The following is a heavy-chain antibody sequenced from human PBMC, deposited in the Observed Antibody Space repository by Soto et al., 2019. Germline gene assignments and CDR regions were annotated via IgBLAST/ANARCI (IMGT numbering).Heavy chain of an antibody. J-gene: IGHJ4*02. CDR2: MNPNSGNQ. D-gene: IGHD3-22*01. V-gene: IGHV1-8*01. CDR1: GHTFTSYD. CDR3: ARGQEYHDSSGYNDY. Sequence: ASVKVSCKASGHTFTSYDINWVRQASGQGLEWMGWMNPNSGNQGSAQKFQGRVTMTRSTSINTAYMELSSLRSDDTAVYYCARGQEYHDSSGYNDYWGQGTLVTVSS.